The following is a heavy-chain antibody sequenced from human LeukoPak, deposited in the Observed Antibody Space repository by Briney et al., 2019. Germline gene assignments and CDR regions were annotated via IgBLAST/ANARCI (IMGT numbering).Heavy chain of an antibody. Sequence: GGSLRLSCAASGFTFSNYGMDWVRQAPGKGLEWVSGVSNQDGRAYYADSVEGRFAVSRDNAKNSLYLHINSLRGDDTAVYYCARDARDDDYNLDYFDYWGQGSLVTVSS. CDR1: GFTFSNYG. D-gene: IGHD5-12*01. J-gene: IGHJ4*02. CDR2: VSNQDGRA. V-gene: IGHV3-21*06. CDR3: ARDARDDDYNLDYFDY.